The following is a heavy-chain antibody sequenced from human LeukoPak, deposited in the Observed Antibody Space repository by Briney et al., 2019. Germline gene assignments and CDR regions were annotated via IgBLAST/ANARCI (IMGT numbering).Heavy chain of an antibody. CDR1: AYTFTGYY. D-gene: IGHD6-19*01. V-gene: IGHV1-2*02. J-gene: IGHJ4*02. CDR2: INPDSGGT. CDR3: AREGSVWYGNFDY. Sequence: ASVRVSCKASAYTFTGYYMLWLRQAPGQGLEWMGWINPDSGGTNYAQKFQGRVTMTRDTSISTAYMEVSRLRSDDTAVYYCAREGSVWYGNFDYWGQGTLVTVSS.